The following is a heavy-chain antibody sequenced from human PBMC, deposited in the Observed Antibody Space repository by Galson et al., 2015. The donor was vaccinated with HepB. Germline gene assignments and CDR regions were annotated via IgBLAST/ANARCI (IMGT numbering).Heavy chain of an antibody. J-gene: IGHJ4*02. CDR1: GFTFSSYA. V-gene: IGHV3-30-3*01. D-gene: IGHD5-12*01. Sequence: SLRLSCAASGFTFSSYAMHWVRQAPGKGLEWVAVISYDGSNKYYADSVKGRFTISRDNSKNTLYLQMNSLRAEDTAVYYCAREYGGSIQARGYYFDYWGQGTLVTVSS. CDR2: ISYDGSNK. CDR3: AREYGGSIQARGYYFDY.